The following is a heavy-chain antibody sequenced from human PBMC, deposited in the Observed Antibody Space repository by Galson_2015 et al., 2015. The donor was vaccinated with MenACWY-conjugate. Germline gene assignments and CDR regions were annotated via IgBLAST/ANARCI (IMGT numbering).Heavy chain of an antibody. D-gene: IGHD6-13*01. CDR3: ARDSSAASSWYYFDY. V-gene: IGHV3-30*04. J-gene: IGHJ4*02. Sequence: SLRLSCAASGFTFSSYAIHWVRQAPGKGLEWVAVISYDGSNKYYADSVKGRFTISRDNSKNTLYLQMNSLRAEDTAAYYCARDSSAASSWYYFDYWGQGTLVTVSS. CDR1: GFTFSSYA. CDR2: ISYDGSNK.